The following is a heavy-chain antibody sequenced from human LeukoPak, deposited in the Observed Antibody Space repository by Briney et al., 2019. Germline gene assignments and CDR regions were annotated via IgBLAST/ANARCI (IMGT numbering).Heavy chain of an antibody. J-gene: IGHJ4*02. D-gene: IGHD3-9*01. CDR3: VRGGYYDILTGYLNY. Sequence: ASVKVSCKASGYTFTGYYMHWVRQAPGQGLEWMGWINPNSGGTNYAQKFQGRVTMTRETSISTAYMELSRPRPDDTAVYYCVRGGYYDILTGYLNYWGQGTLVTVSS. CDR2: INPNSGGT. CDR1: GYTFTGYY. V-gene: IGHV1-2*02.